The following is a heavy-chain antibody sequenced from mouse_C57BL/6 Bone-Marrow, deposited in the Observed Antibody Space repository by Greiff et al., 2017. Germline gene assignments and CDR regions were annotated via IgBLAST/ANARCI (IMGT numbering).Heavy chain of an antibody. CDR1: GYTFTSYD. CDR2: IYPRDGSS. D-gene: IGHD1-1*01. CDR3: ARLEFDGSSGDWYFDV. V-gene: IGHV1-85*01. J-gene: IGHJ1*03. Sequence: QVQLKQSGPELVKPGASVKLSCKASGYTFTSYDINWVKQRPGQGLEWIGWIYPRDGSSKYNEKFKGKGTLTVDTSSSTAYMELHSLPSADSAVYFCARLEFDGSSGDWYFDVWGTGTTVTVSS.